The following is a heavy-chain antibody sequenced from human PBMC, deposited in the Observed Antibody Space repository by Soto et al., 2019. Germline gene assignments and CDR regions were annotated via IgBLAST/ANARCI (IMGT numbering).Heavy chain of an antibody. J-gene: IGHJ4*02. D-gene: IGHD3-22*01. Sequence: PGGSLRLSCSASGFTFSIYAMHWVRQAPGKGLEYVSSISTNGGNTHYADSVKGRFTISRDKTKNTHYLQMRNLRAEDTAVYYCVKGEYYYDSGAYYRFDQWGQGTLVTVSS. CDR3: VKGEYYYDSGAYYRFDQ. V-gene: IGHV3-64D*06. CDR1: GFTFSIYA. CDR2: ISTNGGNT.